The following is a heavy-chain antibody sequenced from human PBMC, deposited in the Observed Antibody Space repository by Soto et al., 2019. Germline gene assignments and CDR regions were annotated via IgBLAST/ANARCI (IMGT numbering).Heavy chain of an antibody. CDR3: ASGGWGSSWYEGGSRIDY. CDR2: IGAAGDT. J-gene: IGHJ4*02. V-gene: IGHV3-13*01. D-gene: IGHD6-13*01. CDR1: GFTFSNYD. Sequence: EVQLVESGGGLVQPGGSLRLSCAASGFTFSNYDMHWVRQVTGKGLEWVSAIGAAGDTYYPDSVKGRFTISRENAKNCLYLQLNSMRAEDTAVYYCASGGWGSSWYEGGSRIDYWGQGALVTVSS.